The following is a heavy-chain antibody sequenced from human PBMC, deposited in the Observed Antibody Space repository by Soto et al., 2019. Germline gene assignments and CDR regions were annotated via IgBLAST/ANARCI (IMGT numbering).Heavy chain of an antibody. Sequence: QVQLQESGPGLVKPSGTLSLTCAVSSGSISSSNWWSWVRQPPGKGLEWIGAIYHSGSTNYNPSLKSRVTISVDKSKNQVSLKLSSVTAADTAVYYCAGSIAARHYYYYYMDVWCKGTTVTVSS. J-gene: IGHJ6*03. D-gene: IGHD6-6*01. CDR2: IYHSGST. CDR1: SGSISSSNW. V-gene: IGHV4-4*02. CDR3: AGSIAARHYYYYYMDV.